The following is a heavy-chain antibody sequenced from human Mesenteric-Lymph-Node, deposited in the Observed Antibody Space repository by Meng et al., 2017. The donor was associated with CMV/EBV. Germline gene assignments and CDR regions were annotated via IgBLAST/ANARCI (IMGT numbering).Heavy chain of an antibody. CDR1: GGSFSDYY. J-gene: IGHJ4*02. Sequence: YGGSFSDYYWSCIRQTPGKGLEWIGYIYYSGNTYYNPSLKSRVTISVDTSKNQLSPKLSSVTAADTAVYYCARGYYYGSGSYYSPDFWGQGTLVTVSS. D-gene: IGHD3-10*01. V-gene: IGHV4-34*09. CDR3: ARGYYYGSGSYYSPDF. CDR2: IYYSGNT.